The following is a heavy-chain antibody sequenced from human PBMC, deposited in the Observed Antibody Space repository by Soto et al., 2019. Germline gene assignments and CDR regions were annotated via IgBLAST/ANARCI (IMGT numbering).Heavy chain of an antibody. CDR1: GGSFSGYY. V-gene: IGHV4-34*10. Sequence: SETLSLTCAVYGGSFSGYYWSWIRQPPGKGLEWIGEINHSGSTNYNPSLKGRFTVSRDNSKNTLYLQMNSLRAEDTAVYNCAKEPVGPDWYFDLWGRGTLVTVSS. CDR3: AKEPVGPDWYFDL. J-gene: IGHJ2*01. CDR2: INHSGST.